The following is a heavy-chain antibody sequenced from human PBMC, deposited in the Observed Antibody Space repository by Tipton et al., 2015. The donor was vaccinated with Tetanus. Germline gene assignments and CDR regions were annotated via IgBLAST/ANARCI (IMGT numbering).Heavy chain of an antibody. CDR2: ISSSSSTI. Sequence: SLRLSCAASGFTFSSYSMNWVRQAPGKGLEWVSYISSSSSTIYYADSVKGRFTISRDNAKNSLYLQMNSLRAEDTAVYYCARDISLGYSSGWYVYWGQGTLVTVSS. CDR3: ARDISLGYSSGWYVY. CDR1: GFTFSSYS. D-gene: IGHD6-19*01. J-gene: IGHJ4*02. V-gene: IGHV3-48*01.